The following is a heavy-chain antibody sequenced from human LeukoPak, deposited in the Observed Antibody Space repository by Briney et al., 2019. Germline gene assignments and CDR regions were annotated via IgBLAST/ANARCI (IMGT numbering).Heavy chain of an antibody. CDR3: ARVQNYYDSSGYYYPY. CDR1: GGTLSSYA. CDR2: IIPIFGTA. J-gene: IGHJ4*02. D-gene: IGHD3-22*01. V-gene: IGHV1-69*06. Sequence: ASVKVSCKASGGTLSSYAISWVRQAPGQGLEWMGGIIPIFGTANYAQKFQGRVTITADKSTSTAYMELSSLRSEDTAVYYCARVQNYYDSSGYYYPYWGQGTLVTVSS.